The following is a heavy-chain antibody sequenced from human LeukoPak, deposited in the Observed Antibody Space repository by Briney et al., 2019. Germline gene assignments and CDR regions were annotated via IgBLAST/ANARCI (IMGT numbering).Heavy chain of an antibody. J-gene: IGHJ4*02. CDR1: GGSLSHYY. V-gene: IGHV4-30-4*08. CDR3: ASTGLLEDY. Sequence: PSETLSLTCAVYGGSLSHYYWSWIRQPPGKGLEWIGYIYYSGSTYYNPSLKSRVTISVDTSKNQFSLKLSSVTAADTAVYYCASTGLLEDYWGQGTLVTVSS. D-gene: IGHD3-9*01. CDR2: IYYSGST.